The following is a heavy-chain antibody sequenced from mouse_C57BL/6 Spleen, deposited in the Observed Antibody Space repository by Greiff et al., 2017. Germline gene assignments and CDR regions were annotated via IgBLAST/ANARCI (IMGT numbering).Heavy chain of an antibody. Sequence: EVQRVESGGGLVKPGGSLKLSCAASGFTFSSYTMSWVRQTPEKRLAWVATISGGGGNTYSPDSVKGRFTISRDNAKNTLYLQMSSLRSEDTALYYCARLLITTVVDYFDYWGQGTTLTVSS. V-gene: IGHV5-9*01. CDR3: ARLLITTVVDYFDY. CDR1: GFTFSSYT. D-gene: IGHD1-1*01. CDR2: ISGGGGNT. J-gene: IGHJ2*01.